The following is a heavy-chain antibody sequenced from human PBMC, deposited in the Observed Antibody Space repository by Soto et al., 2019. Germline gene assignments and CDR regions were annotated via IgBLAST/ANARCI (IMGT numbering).Heavy chain of an antibody. CDR2: RYDDGST. CDR1: GDSIRNRTYY. CDR3: VRLIGNSWLDS. Sequence: SETLSLTCTVFGDSIRNRTYYCGWIRQPPGKGLEWIVNRYDDGSTYYNPSLKSRITINTDTSNNQFSLQLNSVTPADTAVYYCVRLIGNSWLDSWGQGTLVTVSS. V-gene: IGHV4-39*01. J-gene: IGHJ5*01.